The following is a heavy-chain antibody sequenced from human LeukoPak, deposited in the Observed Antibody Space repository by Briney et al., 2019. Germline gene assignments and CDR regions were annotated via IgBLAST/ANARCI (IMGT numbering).Heavy chain of an antibody. Sequence: PGGSLGLSCTGSGFTFGDHAMSWVRQAPGKGLEWVGFIRSKAYRGTTEYAASVKGRFTISRDDSASIAYLQMNSLRTEDTAVYYCARGPIQLWIHNAMDVWGQGTTVTVSS. CDR2: IRSKAYRGTT. V-gene: IGHV3-49*04. D-gene: IGHD5-18*01. CDR3: ARGPIQLWIHNAMDV. CDR1: GFTFGDHA. J-gene: IGHJ6*02.